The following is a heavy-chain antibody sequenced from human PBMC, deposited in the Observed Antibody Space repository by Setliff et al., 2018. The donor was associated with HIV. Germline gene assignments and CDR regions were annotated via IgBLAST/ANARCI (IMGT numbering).Heavy chain of an antibody. Sequence: PGGSLRLSCAASGFTFSNYYMSWVRRAPGKGLEWVADINQNGGYKDHVDSVTGRFTISRDNARNSLFLQMNSLRTEDTAVYYCARDWWELLGNYGMDVWGQGTTVTVSS. J-gene: IGHJ6*02. CDR2: INQNGGYK. CDR1: GFTFSNYY. CDR3: ARDWWELLGNYGMDV. V-gene: IGHV3-7*01. D-gene: IGHD1-26*01.